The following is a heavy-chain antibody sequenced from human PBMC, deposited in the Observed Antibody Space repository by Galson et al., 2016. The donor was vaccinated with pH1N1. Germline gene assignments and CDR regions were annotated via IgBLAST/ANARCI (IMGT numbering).Heavy chain of an antibody. V-gene: IGHV1-2*02. J-gene: IGHJ5*02. CDR3: ARERRIRDLGVGNWFDP. Sequence: SVKVSCKASGFSLSDYHVHWVRHAPGQGLEWMGWINTKNGDTQNAQKFQGRVTMTRDTSSDTAYMDLSSLTSDDTAVYYCARERRIRDLGVGNWFDPWGQGTLVTVSS. CDR1: GFSLSDYH. CDR2: INTKNGDT. D-gene: IGHD3-16*01.